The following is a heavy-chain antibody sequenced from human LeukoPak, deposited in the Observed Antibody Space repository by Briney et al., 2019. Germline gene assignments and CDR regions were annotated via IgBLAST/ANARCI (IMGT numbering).Heavy chain of an antibody. CDR1: GFTFSSYA. CDR2: ISGSGGST. D-gene: IGHD2-15*01. Sequence: GGSLRLSCAASGFTFSSYAMSWVRQAPGKGLEWVSAISGSGGSTYYADSVKGRFTISRDNSKNTLYLQMNSLRAEDTAVYYCAKESYCSGGSCYLDYFDYWGQGTLVTVSS. J-gene: IGHJ4*02. V-gene: IGHV3-23*01. CDR3: AKESYCSGGSCYLDYFDY.